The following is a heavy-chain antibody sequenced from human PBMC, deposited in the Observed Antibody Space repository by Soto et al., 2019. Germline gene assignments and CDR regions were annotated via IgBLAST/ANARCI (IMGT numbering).Heavy chain of an antibody. CDR2: INHRGIT. CDR1: GGSFSGYF. J-gene: IGHJ6*02. Sequence: PSETLSLTCTVSGGSFSGYFWTWIRQPPGKGLEWLAEINHRGITNYNQSVESRLTISVDTSKNQFSLRLTSVTAADTAVYYCARDLWVEPELYYYGMDVWGQGTTVTVSS. D-gene: IGHD1-1*01. V-gene: IGHV4-34*09. CDR3: ARDLWVEPELYYYGMDV.